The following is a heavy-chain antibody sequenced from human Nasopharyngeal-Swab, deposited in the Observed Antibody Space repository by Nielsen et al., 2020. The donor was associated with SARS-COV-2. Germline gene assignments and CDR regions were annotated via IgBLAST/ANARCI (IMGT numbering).Heavy chain of an antibody. J-gene: IGHJ3*02. CDR2: IYPGDSDT. CDR1: GYSFTSYW. Sequence: GESLKISCKGSGYSFTSYWIGWVRQMPGKGLEWMGIIYPGDSDTRYSPSFQGQVTISADQSISTAYLQWSSLKASDTAMYYCARRRYYDSSGYYHKSAFDIWGQGTMVTVSS. CDR3: ARRRYYDSSGYYHKSAFDI. V-gene: IGHV5-51*01. D-gene: IGHD3-22*01.